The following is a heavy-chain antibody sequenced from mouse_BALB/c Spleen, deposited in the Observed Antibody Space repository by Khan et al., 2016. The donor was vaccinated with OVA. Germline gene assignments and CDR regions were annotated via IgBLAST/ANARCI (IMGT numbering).Heavy chain of an antibody. J-gene: IGHJ3*01. CDR2: IFPGTDTT. V-gene: IGHV1S132*01. CDR3: ARGYFGNYEFAY. CDR1: GYTFTSYW. D-gene: IGHD2-1*01. Sequence: QIQLVQSGAELVKPGASVKLSCKTSGYTFTSYWIQWVKQRPGQGLGWIGQIFPGTDTTYYNENFKGKATLTVDTSSNTAYMQFSSLTSEDSAVDFCARGYFGNYEFAYWGQGTLVTVSP.